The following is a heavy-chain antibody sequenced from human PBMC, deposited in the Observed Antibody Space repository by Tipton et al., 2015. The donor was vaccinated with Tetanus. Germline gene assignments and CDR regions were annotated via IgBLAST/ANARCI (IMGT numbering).Heavy chain of an antibody. J-gene: IGHJ4*02. V-gene: IGHV4-31*03. CDR2: IYYSGRT. CDR3: ARTTRRWLHPDY. D-gene: IGHD5-24*01. CDR1: GGSISSGGYF. Sequence: LRLSCSVSGGSISSGGYFWNWIRQHPGKGPEWIGYIYYSGRTQYNPSLKSRVAISVDTAKNQFSLQLNSVTAADTAVYYCARTTRRWLHPDYWGQGTLVTVSS.